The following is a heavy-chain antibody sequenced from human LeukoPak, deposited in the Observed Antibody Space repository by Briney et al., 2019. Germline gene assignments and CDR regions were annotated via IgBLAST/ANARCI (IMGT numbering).Heavy chain of an antibody. V-gene: IGHV3-9*01. CDR2: ISWKGGIM. J-gene: IGHJ5*02. D-gene: IGHD2-15*01. CDR3: VKDMYLGVGGGTFDI. CDR1: GFSFKDHA. Sequence: SSLRISCIASGFSFKDHAMNWVRKAPGKGLKTVSAISWKGGIMDYADSLKGRVTISRCNAKNSLYLQMNSRRAEDTAFYHCVKDMYLGVGGGTFDIWGQGFLVTVSS.